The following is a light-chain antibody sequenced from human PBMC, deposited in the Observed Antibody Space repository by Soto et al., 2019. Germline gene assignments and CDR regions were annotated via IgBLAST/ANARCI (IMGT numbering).Light chain of an antibody. J-gene: IGKJ1*01. CDR2: QTS. CDR3: HQRQSWPRT. Sequence: EIVLTQSPATLSTFPADRGTLSCMASQYINTRLAWYQHRPGQALRLLIYQTSIRAAGIPARFSASGSGTDFTLTISDVQPEDFALYYCHQRQSWPRTFGQGTKVDIK. CDR1: QYINTR. V-gene: IGKV3-11*01.